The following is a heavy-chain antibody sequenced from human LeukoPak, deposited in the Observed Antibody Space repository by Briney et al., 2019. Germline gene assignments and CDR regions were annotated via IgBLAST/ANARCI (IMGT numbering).Heavy chain of an antibody. CDR2: INPNSGGT. V-gene: IGHV1-2*02. CDR1: GYTFTGYY. D-gene: IGHD6-13*01. J-gene: IGHJ4*02. Sequence: ASVKVSCKASGYTFTGYYMHWVRQAPGQGLEWMGWINPNSGGTNYAQKFQGRVTMTRDTSISTAYMELNRLRSDDTAVYYCARGEYSSSWYEVPDYWGQGTLVTVSS. CDR3: ARGEYSSSWYEVPDY.